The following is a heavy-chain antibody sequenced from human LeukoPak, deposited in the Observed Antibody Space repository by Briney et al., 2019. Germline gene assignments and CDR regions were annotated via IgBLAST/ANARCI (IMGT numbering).Heavy chain of an antibody. CDR2: INHSGST. D-gene: IGHD4-17*01. Sequence: PSETLSLTCAVYGGSFSGYYWSWIRQPPGKGLEWIGEINHSGSTNYNPSLKSRVTISVDTSKNQFSLKLSSVTAADTAVYYCARWDDYGDYSDYWGQGTLVTVSS. J-gene: IGHJ4*02. V-gene: IGHV4-34*01. CDR3: ARWDDYGDYSDY. CDR1: GGSFSGYY.